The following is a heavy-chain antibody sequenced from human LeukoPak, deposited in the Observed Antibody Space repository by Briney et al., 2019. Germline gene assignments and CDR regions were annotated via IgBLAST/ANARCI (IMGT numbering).Heavy chain of an antibody. D-gene: IGHD3-16*01. CDR1: GFTVSSNY. CDR3: GRGAGGIRGGFDY. V-gene: IGHV3-53*01. Sequence: GGSLRLSCAASGFTVSSNYMSWVRQAPGKGLEWVSVIYSGGSTYYADSVKGRFTISRDNSKNTLYLQMNSLRAEDTAVYYCGRGAGGIRGGFDYWGQGTLVTVSS. CDR2: IYSGGST. J-gene: IGHJ4*02.